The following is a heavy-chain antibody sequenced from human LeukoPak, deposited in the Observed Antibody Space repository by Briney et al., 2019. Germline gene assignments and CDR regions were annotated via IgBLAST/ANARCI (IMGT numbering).Heavy chain of an antibody. V-gene: IGHV3-23*01. D-gene: IGHD3-16*02. CDR3: TKGLSLVVNYYGMDV. CDR2: IIGSVHST. Sequence: PGESLRLSCAASVFTHTRYAMRWVRQAPGKGLEWVSAIIGSVHSTYYADSVKGRFTISRDNSKNTLYLQMNSLRAEDTAVYYCTKGLSLVVNYYGMDVWGQGTTVTVPS. J-gene: IGHJ6*01. CDR1: VFTHTRYA.